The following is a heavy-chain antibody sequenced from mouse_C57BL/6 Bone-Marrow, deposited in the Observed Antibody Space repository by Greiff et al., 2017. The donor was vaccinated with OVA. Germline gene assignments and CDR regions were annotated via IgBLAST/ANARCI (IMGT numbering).Heavy chain of an antibody. D-gene: IGHD1-1*01. V-gene: IGHV1-74*01. CDR3: AISSSYDWYVDV. Sequence: VQLQQPGAELVKPGASVKVSCKASGYTFTSYWMHWVKQRPGQGLEWIGRIHPSASDTNYNQKFKGKATLTVDKSSSTAYMQLSSLTSEDSAVYYCAISSSYDWYVDVWGTGTTVTVSA. CDR2: IHPSASDT. CDR1: GYTFTSYW. J-gene: IGHJ1*03.